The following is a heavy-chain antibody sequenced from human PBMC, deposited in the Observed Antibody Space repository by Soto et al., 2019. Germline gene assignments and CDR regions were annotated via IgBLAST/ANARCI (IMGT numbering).Heavy chain of an antibody. J-gene: IGHJ5*02. Sequence: PSETLSLTCFVSGGSISSNNYYWGWIRQPPGKGLEWIGSMSYSRSTYYNPSLKSRVTISVDTSKNQFSLKLSSVTAADTAVYYCARVRPGSGGGLTADHWGQGTLVTVSS. D-gene: IGHD2-15*01. V-gene: IGHV4-39*07. CDR1: GGSISSNNYY. CDR3: ARVRPGSGGGLTADH. CDR2: MSYSRST.